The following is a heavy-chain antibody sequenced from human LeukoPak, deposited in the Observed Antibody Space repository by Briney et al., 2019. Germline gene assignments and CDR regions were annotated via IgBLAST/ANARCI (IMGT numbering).Heavy chain of an antibody. J-gene: IGHJ5*02. CDR2: ISAYNGNT. V-gene: IGHV1-18*01. Sequence: ASVKVSCKASGYTFTSYGISWVRQAPGQGLEWMGWISAYNGNTNYAQKLQGRVTMTTDTSTSTAYMELRSLRSDDTAVYYCARDAYCSSTSCYDGSWFDPWGQRTLVTVSS. D-gene: IGHD2-2*01. CDR3: ARDAYCSSTSCYDGSWFDP. CDR1: GYTFTSYG.